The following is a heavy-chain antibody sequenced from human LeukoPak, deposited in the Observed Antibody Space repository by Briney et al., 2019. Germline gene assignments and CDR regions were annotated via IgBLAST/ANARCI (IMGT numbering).Heavy chain of an antibody. J-gene: IGHJ4*02. CDR3: ARGSWYVAAAGSSYFDY. V-gene: IGHV3-30*02. CDR2: IRFDGIHK. CDR1: GFTFSSYG. Sequence: GGSLRLSCAAFGFTFSSYGMHWLRQAPGKGLEWVAFIRFDGIHKYPDSVTGRFTISRDTSENTLYLQMDSLRVEDTAVYYCARGSWYVAAAGSSYFDYWGQGTLVTVSS. D-gene: IGHD6-13*01.